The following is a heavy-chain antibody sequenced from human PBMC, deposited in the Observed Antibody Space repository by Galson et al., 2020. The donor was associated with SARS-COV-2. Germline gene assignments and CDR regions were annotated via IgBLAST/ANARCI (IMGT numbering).Heavy chain of an antibody. Sequence: SETLSLTCTVSGGSISSGSYYWSWIRQPAGKGLEWIGRIYTSGSTNYNPSLKSRVTISVDTSKNQFSLKLSSVTAADTAVYYCARDSLIGPAAIYYWGQGTLVTVSS. V-gene: IGHV4-61*02. CDR3: ARDSLIGPAAIYY. CDR1: GGSISSGSYY. CDR2: IYTSGST. D-gene: IGHD2-2*02. J-gene: IGHJ4*02.